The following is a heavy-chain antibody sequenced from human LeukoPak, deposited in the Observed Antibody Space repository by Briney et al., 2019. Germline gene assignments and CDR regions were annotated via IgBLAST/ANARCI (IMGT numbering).Heavy chain of an antibody. CDR1: GFTFSSYS. Sequence: GGSLRLSCAASGFTFSSYSMNWVRQAPGKGLEWVSYISSSSSTIYYADSVKGRFTISRDNAKNSLYLQMNSLRADDTAVYYCATRYCSGTSCYRGAFDVWGQGTMVTVSS. J-gene: IGHJ3*01. D-gene: IGHD2-2*02. CDR2: ISSSSSTI. V-gene: IGHV3-48*01. CDR3: ATRYCSGTSCYRGAFDV.